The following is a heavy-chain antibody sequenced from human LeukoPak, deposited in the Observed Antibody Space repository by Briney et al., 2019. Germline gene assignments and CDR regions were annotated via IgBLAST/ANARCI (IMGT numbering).Heavy chain of an antibody. CDR2: IYYSGST. CDR1: GGSISSYY. CDR3: ARVLSMTTVTYNWFDP. V-gene: IGHV4-59*01. D-gene: IGHD4-17*01. J-gene: IGHJ5*02. Sequence: PSETPSLTCTVSGGSISSYYWCWIRQPPGKGLEWIGYIYYSGSTNYNPSLKSRVTISVDTSKNQFSLKLSSVTAADTAVYYCARVLSMTTVTYNWFDPWGQGTLVTVSS.